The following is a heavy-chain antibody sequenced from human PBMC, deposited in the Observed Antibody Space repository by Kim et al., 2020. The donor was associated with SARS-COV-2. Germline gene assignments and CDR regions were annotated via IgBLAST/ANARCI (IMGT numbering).Heavy chain of an antibody. CDR1: GGSIRGHY. CDR2: IYYSGNT. J-gene: IGHJ3*02. CDR3: VRGGAYGAGSNGPFDI. V-gene: IGHV4-59*11. D-gene: IGHD3-10*01. Sequence: SETLSLTCIVSGGSIRGHYWSWIRQPPGKGLEWIGYIYYSGNTNYNPSLKSRVIISVDTSKNQFSLKLTSVTAADTAVYYCVRGGAYGAGSNGPFDIWGQGTLVTVSS.